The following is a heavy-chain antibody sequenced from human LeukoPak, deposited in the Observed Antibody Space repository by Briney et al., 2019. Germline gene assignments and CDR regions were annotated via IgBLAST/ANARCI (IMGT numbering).Heavy chain of an antibody. CDR2: VYSGGST. CDR3: ALGDPSSS. V-gene: IGHV3-66*01. D-gene: IGHD6-13*01. Sequence: PGGSLRLSCAASGFTFSSYWMSWVRQAPGKGLEWVSVVYSGGSTYYADSVKGRFTISRDSSKNTLYLQMNSLRAEDTAVYYCALGDPSSSWGQGTLVTVSS. CDR1: GFTFSSYW. J-gene: IGHJ4*02.